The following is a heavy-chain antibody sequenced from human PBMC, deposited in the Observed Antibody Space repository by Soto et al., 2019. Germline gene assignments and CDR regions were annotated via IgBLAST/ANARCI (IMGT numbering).Heavy chain of an antibody. CDR3: ATQEPSIAVAGTPPDY. J-gene: IGHJ4*02. Sequence: GGSLRLSCAASGFTFSSYGMHWVRQAPGKGLEWVAVISYDGSNKYYADPVKGRFTISRDNSKNTLYLQMNSLRAEDTAVYYCATQEPSIAVAGTPPDYWGQGTLVNVAS. V-gene: IGHV3-30*03. CDR2: ISYDGSNK. D-gene: IGHD6-19*01. CDR1: GFTFSSYG.